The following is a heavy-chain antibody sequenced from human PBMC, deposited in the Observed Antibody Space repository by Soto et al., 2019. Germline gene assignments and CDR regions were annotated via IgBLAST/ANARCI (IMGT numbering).Heavy chain of an antibody. J-gene: IGHJ1*01. V-gene: IGHV4-34*01. D-gene: IGHD3-22*01. Sequence: QVQLQQWGAGLLKPSETLSLTCVVSGGSFSNYYWSWIRQTPGKGLEWIGEINHSGSTNYNPFLKTRVTISVDTSKGQFSLKLSSVTVADTAVYYCARAWSSGFYFQYWGQGTLVTVSS. CDR2: INHSGST. CDR1: GGSFSNYY. CDR3: ARAWSSGFYFQY.